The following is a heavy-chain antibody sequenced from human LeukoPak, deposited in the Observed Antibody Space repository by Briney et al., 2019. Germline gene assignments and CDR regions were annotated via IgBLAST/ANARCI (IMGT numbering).Heavy chain of an antibody. CDR3: AKGNWFDP. CDR2: ISYDGSNK. CDR1: GFTFSSYG. J-gene: IGHJ5*02. V-gene: IGHV3-30*18. Sequence: GGSLRLSCAASGFTFSSYGMHWVRRAPGKGLEWVAVISYDGSNKYYADSVKGRFTISRDNSKNTLYLQMNSLRAEDTAVYYCAKGNWFDPWGQGTLVTVSS.